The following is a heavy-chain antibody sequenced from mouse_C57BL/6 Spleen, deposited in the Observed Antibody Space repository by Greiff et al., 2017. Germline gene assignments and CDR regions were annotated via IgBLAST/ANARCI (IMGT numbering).Heavy chain of an antibody. CDR2: IDPADSET. J-gene: IGHJ4*01. V-gene: IGHV1-52*01. CDR3: ARGRESGSSYPYYAMDD. Sequence: QVQLQQPGAELVRPGSSVKLSCKASGYTFTSYWMHWVKQRPIQGLEWIGNIDPADSETNYNQKFKDKATLTVDKSSSTAYMQLSSLTSEDSAVYYCARGRESGSSYPYYAMDDWGKGTTVTVAS. CDR1: GYTFTSYW. D-gene: IGHD1-1*01.